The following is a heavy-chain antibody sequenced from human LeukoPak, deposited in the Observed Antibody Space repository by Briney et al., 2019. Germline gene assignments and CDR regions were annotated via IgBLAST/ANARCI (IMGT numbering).Heavy chain of an antibody. CDR2: ILYSGST. J-gene: IGHJ4*02. V-gene: IGHV4-59*12. CDR1: GGSITNYY. CDR3: ARDNGYGDPFDY. D-gene: IGHD4-17*01. Sequence: PSETLSLTCTVSGGSITNYYWSWIRQPPGKGLEWIGYILYSGSTNYNPSLKSRVTMSVDTSKNQFSLKLSSVTAADTAVYYCARDNGYGDPFDYWGQGTLVTVSS.